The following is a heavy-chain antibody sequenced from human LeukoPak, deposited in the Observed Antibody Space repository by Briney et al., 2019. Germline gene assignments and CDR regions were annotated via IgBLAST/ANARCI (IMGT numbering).Heavy chain of an antibody. J-gene: IGHJ4*02. CDR1: GFTFSSYA. V-gene: IGHV3-30*18. Sequence: PGSSLRLSCAASGFTFSSYAMHWVRQAPGKGLEWVAVITYDGSNKYYADYVKGRFTISRDNSKNTLYMEMNSLRAEDTAVYYCAKSYYYDKLAYYWGQGTLVTVSS. D-gene: IGHD3-22*01. CDR3: AKSYYYDKLAYY. CDR2: ITYDGSNK.